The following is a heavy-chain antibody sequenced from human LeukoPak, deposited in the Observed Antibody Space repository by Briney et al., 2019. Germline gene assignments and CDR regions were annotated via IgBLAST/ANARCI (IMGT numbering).Heavy chain of an antibody. CDR3: ARSALGGGDAFDI. V-gene: IGHV3-21*01. CDR1: GFSFDNYW. Sequence: GGSLRLSCAASGFSFDNYWMHWVRQAPGKGLEWVSSISSSSSYIYYADSVKGRFTISRDNAKNSLYLQMNSLRAEDTAVYYCARSALGGGDAFDIWGQGTMVTVSS. CDR2: ISSSSSYI. J-gene: IGHJ3*02.